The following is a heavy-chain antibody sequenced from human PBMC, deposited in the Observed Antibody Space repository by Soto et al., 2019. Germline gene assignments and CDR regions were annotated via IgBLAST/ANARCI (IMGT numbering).Heavy chain of an antibody. CDR3: ARGSTYYDFWSGFYGMDV. CDR1: GFTFSSYE. CDR2: ISSSGSTI. Sequence: PGGSLRLACAASGFTFSSYEMNWVRQAPGKGLEWVSYISSSGSTIYYADSVQGRFTISRDNAKNSLYLQMNSLRAEDTAVYYCARGSTYYDFWSGFYGMDVWGQGTTVTVSS. J-gene: IGHJ6*02. D-gene: IGHD3-3*01. V-gene: IGHV3-48*03.